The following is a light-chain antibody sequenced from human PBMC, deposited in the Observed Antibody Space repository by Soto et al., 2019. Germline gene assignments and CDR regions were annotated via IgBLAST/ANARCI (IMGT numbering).Light chain of an antibody. Sequence: DIQMTQSPSSLSASVWDTVTISCRASQSVSGFLHWYQQKPGKAPKLLIYVASSLQSGVPARFSGSGSGTDFTLTISGLEPEDFAVYYCQQRSNWPPITFGQGTRLEIK. CDR3: QQRSNWPPIT. CDR2: VAS. J-gene: IGKJ5*01. CDR1: QSVSGF. V-gene: IGKV1-39*01.